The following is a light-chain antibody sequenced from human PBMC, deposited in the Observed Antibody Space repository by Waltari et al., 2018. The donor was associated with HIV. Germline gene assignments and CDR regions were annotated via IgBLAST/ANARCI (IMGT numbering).Light chain of an antibody. Sequence: FDLSQPASVSVSPGQTATVTCSGYKLVNRFVCWYRQKSGQSPELIIYQDARRPSGISDRFSGSTSGNKATLTIRGTQSIDEGDYYCQAWDSNTFVFGSGTRVTVL. V-gene: IGLV3-1*01. CDR3: QAWDSNTFV. CDR2: QDA. CDR1: KLVNRF. J-gene: IGLJ1*01.